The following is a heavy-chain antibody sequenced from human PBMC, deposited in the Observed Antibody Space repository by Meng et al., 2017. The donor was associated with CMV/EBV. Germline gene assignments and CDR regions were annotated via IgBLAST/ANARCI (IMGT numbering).Heavy chain of an antibody. J-gene: IGHJ4*02. V-gene: IGHV4-34*01. CDR2: INHSGST. Sequence: QGPLQQWGAGMLKPSETLSLTCAVYGGSFSGYYWSWIRQPPGKGLEWIGEINHSGSTNYNPSLKSRVTISVDTSKNQFSLKLSSVTAADTAVYYCASSLTYPDYWGQGTLVTVSS. CDR3: ASSLTYPDY. D-gene: IGHD2-15*01. CDR1: GGSFSGYY.